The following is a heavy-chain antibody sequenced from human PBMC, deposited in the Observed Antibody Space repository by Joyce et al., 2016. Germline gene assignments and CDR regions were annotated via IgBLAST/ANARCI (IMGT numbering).Heavy chain of an antibody. CDR3: ARAPRGPGYFDY. CDR1: GGSFNSGGYS. D-gene: IGHD3-10*01. CDR2: VYYSGNT. Sequence: QLQLQESGSGLVKPSQTLSLTCAVSGGSFNSGGYSWNWLRQPPGKGLEWIGDVYYSGNTHYNPSLMGRVTISVDTSKNQFSLKVGSVTAADTAMYYCARAPRGPGYFDYWGQGTLVTVSS. J-gene: IGHJ4*02. V-gene: IGHV4-30-2*01.